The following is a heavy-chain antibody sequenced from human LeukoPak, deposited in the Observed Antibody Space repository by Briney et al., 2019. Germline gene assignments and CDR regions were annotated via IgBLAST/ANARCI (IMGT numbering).Heavy chain of an antibody. Sequence: ASETLSLTCTVSGGSMSSYYWSWIRQPPGKGLEWIGYLFNSGSTNYNPSLKSRVTISVDTSKNQFSLKLSSVTAADTAVYYCARGSEGWFDPWGQGTLVTVSS. D-gene: IGHD6-19*01. CDR3: ARGSEGWFDP. J-gene: IGHJ5*02. CDR1: GGSMSSYY. V-gene: IGHV4-59*01. CDR2: LFNSGST.